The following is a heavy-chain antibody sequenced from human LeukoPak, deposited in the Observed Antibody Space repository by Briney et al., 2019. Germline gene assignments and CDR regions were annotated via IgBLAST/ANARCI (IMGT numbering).Heavy chain of an antibody. Sequence: GGSLRLSCAVSGFPFSVYEMNWVRQAPGKGLEWVSNIGSSGSTIYYADSVKGRFSISRDNAKSSLYLQMNSLRVEDTAVCYSALLAVASDFDYWGQGALVTVSS. CDR3: ALLAVASDFDY. CDR1: GFPFSVYE. CDR2: IGSSGSTI. V-gene: IGHV3-48*03. D-gene: IGHD6-19*01. J-gene: IGHJ4*02.